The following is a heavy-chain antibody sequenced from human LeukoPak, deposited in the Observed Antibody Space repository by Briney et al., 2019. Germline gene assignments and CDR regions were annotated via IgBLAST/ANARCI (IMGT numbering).Heavy chain of an antibody. D-gene: IGHD3-10*01. V-gene: IGHV3-21*01. CDR3: ARRVASGYDTFDI. CDR2: ISSSSSYI. Sequence: GGSLRLSCAASGFTFSSYSMNWVRQAPGKGLEWVSSISSSSSYIYYADSVKGRFTISRDNAKNSLYLQMNSLRAEDTAVYYCARRVASGYDTFDIWGQGIMVTVSS. J-gene: IGHJ3*02. CDR1: GFTFSSYS.